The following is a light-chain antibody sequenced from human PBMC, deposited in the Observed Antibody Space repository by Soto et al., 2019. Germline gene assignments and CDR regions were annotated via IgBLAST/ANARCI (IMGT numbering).Light chain of an antibody. CDR1: NSDVGGYDY. V-gene: IGLV2-14*01. Sequence: LTQPASVSGSPGQSITISCTGTNSDVGGYDYVSWYQQHPGKAPKLIIYEVSNRPSGVSNRFSGSKSGNTASLTISGLRAEDEADYHCSSYTSRTTLYVFGTGTKVTVL. CDR2: EVS. J-gene: IGLJ1*01. CDR3: SSYTSRTTLYV.